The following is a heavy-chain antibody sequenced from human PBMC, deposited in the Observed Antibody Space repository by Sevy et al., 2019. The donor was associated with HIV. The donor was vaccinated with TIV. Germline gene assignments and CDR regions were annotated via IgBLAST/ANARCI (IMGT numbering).Heavy chain of an antibody. CDR1: GFTFTNFW. CDR2: VNNDGSGQ. V-gene: IGHV3-7*01. J-gene: IGHJ4*02. CDR3: ARNSGN. Sequence: GGSLRLSCAASGFTFTNFWMSWVRQAPGKGPEWVANVNNDGSGQKYADSVKGRFIISRDNAKNSLYLQMNSLRTEDTAVYYCARNSGNWGQGTLVTVSS. D-gene: IGHD6-19*01.